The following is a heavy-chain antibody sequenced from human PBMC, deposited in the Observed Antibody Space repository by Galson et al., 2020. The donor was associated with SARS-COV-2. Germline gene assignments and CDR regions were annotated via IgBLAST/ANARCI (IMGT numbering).Heavy chain of an antibody. D-gene: IGHD3-10*01. CDR1: GGSVSSGLYY. CDR3: ARGEGRITLGRVVVIGFDS. J-gene: IGHJ4*02. V-gene: IGHV4-31*03. Sequence: ASETLSLTCTVSGGSVSSGLYYWSWIRQRPGKGLEWIGYISSHNASTAYNTSLKSRVSLSVDTSKNQFSLKLHSVTAADMAVYCCARGEGRITLGRVVVIGFDSWGQGTLVSVSS. CDR2: ISSHNAST.